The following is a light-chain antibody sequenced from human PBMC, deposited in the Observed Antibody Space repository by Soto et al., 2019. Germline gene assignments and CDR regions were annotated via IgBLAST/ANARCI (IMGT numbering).Light chain of an antibody. V-gene: IGLV2-8*01. J-gene: IGLJ2*01. Sequence: QSALTQPPSASGSPGQSVTISCTGTSSDVGGYNYVSWYQQHPGKAPKLMIYEVSKRPSGVPDRFSGSKSGNTASLTVSGLQAEDEDDYYCSSYAGSNNWNVVFGGGTKVTVL. CDR3: SSYAGSNNWNVV. CDR2: EVS. CDR1: SSDVGGYNY.